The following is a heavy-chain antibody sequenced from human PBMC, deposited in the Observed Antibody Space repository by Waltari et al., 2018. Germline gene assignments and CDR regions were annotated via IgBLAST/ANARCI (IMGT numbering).Heavy chain of an antibody. V-gene: IGHV1-69-2*01. CDR3: APASRYGDYVGDY. D-gene: IGHD4-17*01. J-gene: IGHJ4*02. CDR1: GYTFTDYY. CDR2: VDPEDGET. Sequence: EVQLVQSGGEVKKPGVTVKISCKASGYTFTDYYMHWVQQGPGKGLEWRGRVDPEDGETRHAENVHGRVPITADTSTYTAYMEPSSLRSADTAVYSCAPASRYGDYVGDYWGQGTLVTVSS.